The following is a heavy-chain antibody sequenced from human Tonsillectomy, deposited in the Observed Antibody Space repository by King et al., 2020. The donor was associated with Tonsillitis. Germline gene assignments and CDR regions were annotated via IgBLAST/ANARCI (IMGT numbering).Heavy chain of an antibody. CDR1: DGSISSYY. J-gene: IGHJ4*02. V-gene: IGHV4-59*01. CDR2: IYYTGST. CDR3: ARVPPVAGNKYYFDY. D-gene: IGHD6-19*01. Sequence: QLQESGPGLVKPSETLSLTCTVSDGSISSYYWSWIRRPPGKGLEWIGYIYYTGSTNYNPSLKSRVTISVDTSKNQISLNLTSVTAADTAVYYCARVPPVAGNKYYFDYWGQGTLFTVSS.